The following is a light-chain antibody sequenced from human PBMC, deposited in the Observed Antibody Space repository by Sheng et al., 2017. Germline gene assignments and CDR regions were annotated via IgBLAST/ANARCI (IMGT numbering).Light chain of an antibody. V-gene: IGKV1-5*03. CDR3: QQSDIYRT. J-gene: IGKJ1*01. CDR1: QSVSDW. Sequence: DIQMTQSPSTLSASVGDRVTITCRASQSVSDWLAWYQQKPGKAPKLLIYKASNLEDGVPSRFSGSGSVTEFTLTISSLQPDDFAIYYCQQSDIYRTFGQGTKVEIK. CDR2: KAS.